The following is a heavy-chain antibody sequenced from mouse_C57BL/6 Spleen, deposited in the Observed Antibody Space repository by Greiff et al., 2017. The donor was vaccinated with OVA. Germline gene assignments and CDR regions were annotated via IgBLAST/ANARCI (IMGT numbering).Heavy chain of an antibody. D-gene: IGHD1-1*01. Sequence: QVQLQQPGAELVMPGASVKLSCKASGYTFTSYWMHWVKQRPGQGLEWIGEIDPSDSYTNYNQKFKGKSPLTVDKSSSTAYMQLSSLTSEDSAVYYCAKGGSSYWYFDVWGTGTTVTVSS. J-gene: IGHJ1*03. CDR3: AKGGSSYWYFDV. V-gene: IGHV1-69*01. CDR1: GYTFTSYW. CDR2: IDPSDSYT.